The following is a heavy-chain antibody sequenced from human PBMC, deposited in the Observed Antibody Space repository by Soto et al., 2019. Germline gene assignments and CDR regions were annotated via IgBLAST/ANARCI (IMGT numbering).Heavy chain of an antibody. CDR2: IYPGDYDT. CDR3: ARGLTSFSNPYYFDY. V-gene: IGHV5-51*01. Sequence: EVQLVQSGAEVKKPGESLKISCEGFGYSFTSYWIGWVRQMPGKGLEYMGIIYPGDYDTRYSPSFRGQVSISVDNSISTAYLQWSSLKASDTAIYYCARGLTSFSNPYYFDYWGQGTLVTVSS. J-gene: IGHJ4*02. D-gene: IGHD2-21*02. CDR1: GYSFTSYW.